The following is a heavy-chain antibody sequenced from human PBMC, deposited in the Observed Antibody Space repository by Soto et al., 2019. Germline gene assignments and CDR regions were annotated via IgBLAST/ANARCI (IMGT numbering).Heavy chain of an antibody. CDR2: ISYSGGT. CDR1: GGAITSSTYY. J-gene: IGHJ4*02. V-gene: IGHV4-39*07. D-gene: IGHD3-16*01. CDR3: GIGGSFDY. Sequence: SETLSLTCTVSGGAITSSTYYWGWIRQPPGKGLEWIGSISYSGGTYYNPSLKSRVTISVDTSKNQFSLKLTSVTAVDTAVYYCGIGGSFDYWGQGTLVTVSS.